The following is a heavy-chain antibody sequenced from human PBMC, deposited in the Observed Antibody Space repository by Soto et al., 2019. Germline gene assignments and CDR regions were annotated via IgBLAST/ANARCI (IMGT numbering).Heavy chain of an antibody. V-gene: IGHV3-30-3*01. J-gene: IGHJ4*02. CDR1: GFTFNNFA. CDR2: TSSDGGIK. CDR3: XXXXXXXXXXXEAFDY. Sequence: QVQLVESGGGVVQPGRSLRLSCAASGFTFNNFAMHWVRQAPGKGLEWVXVTSSDGGIKYYADSVKGRFTISRDNSKXXXXXXXXXXXXXXXXXXXXXXXXXXXXXXXEAFDYWGQGSLVTVSS.